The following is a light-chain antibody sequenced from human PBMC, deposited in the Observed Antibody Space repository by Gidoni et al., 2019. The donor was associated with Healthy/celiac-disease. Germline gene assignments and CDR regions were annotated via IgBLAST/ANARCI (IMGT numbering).Light chain of an antibody. Sequence: QSVLTQPPSASGTPGQRVTRSCSGSSSNIGSNTVNWYQQLPGTAPKLLIYSNNQRPSGVPDRFSGSKSGTSASLAICGLQSEDEADYYCAAWDDSLNGPVFGGGTKLTVL. V-gene: IGLV1-44*01. J-gene: IGLJ2*01. CDR2: SNN. CDR1: SSNIGSNT. CDR3: AAWDDSLNGPV.